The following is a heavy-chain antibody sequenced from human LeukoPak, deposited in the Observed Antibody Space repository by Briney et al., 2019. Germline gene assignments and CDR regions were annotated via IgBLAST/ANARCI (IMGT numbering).Heavy chain of an antibody. V-gene: IGHV4-59*12. CDR3: ARETQARCIDY. CDR2: IYYSGST. D-gene: IGHD4-17*01. Sequence: SETLSLTCTVSGGSISSYCWSWIRQPPGKGLEWIGYIYYSGSTNYNPSLKSRVTISVDTSKNQFSLKLSSVTAADTAVYYCARETQARCIDYWGQGTLVTVSS. J-gene: IGHJ4*02. CDR1: GGSISSYC.